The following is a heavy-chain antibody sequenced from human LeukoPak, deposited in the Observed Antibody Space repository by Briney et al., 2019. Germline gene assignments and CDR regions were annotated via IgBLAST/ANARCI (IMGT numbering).Heavy chain of an antibody. V-gene: IGHV3-30-3*01. Sequence: GGSLRLSCAASGFTFSSYAMHWVRQAPGKGLEWVAVISYDGSNKYYADSVKGRFTISRDNSKNTLYLQMNSLRAEDTAVYYCATGGTYSSSWYLAFDIWGQGTMVTVSS. CDR1: GFTFSSYA. CDR3: ATGGTYSSSWYLAFDI. D-gene: IGHD6-13*01. CDR2: ISYDGSNK. J-gene: IGHJ3*02.